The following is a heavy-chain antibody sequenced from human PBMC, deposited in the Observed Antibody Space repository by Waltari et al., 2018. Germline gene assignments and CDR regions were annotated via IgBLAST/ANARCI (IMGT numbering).Heavy chain of an antibody. D-gene: IGHD4-17*01. CDR3: ARDLGSDYGNRDY. J-gene: IGHJ4*02. CDR1: GYTCTGYH. Sequence: QVHLVQSGAEGQKPGASVKVPCRASGYTCTGYHIQWGRRAPGQGLEWMGRINPNSGDTNYAQKFQGRVTLTRDTSINTAYMELSSLKSDDTAVYYCARDLGSDYGNRDYWGQGTLVTVPS. V-gene: IGHV1-2*06. CDR2: INPNSGDT.